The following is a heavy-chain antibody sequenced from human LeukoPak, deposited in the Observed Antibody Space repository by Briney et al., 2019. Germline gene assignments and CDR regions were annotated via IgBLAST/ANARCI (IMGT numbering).Heavy chain of an antibody. D-gene: IGHD3-3*01. Sequence: SVTVSCKASGYTFTSYAMNWVRQAPGQGLEWMGGIIPIFGTANYAQKFQGRVTITADESTSTAYMELSSLRSEDTAVYYCARAIRGYDFWSGYYTPDLRYYYGMDVWGQGTTVTVSS. J-gene: IGHJ6*02. CDR3: ARAIRGYDFWSGYYTPDLRYYYGMDV. CDR2: IIPIFGTA. CDR1: GYTFTSYA. V-gene: IGHV1-69*13.